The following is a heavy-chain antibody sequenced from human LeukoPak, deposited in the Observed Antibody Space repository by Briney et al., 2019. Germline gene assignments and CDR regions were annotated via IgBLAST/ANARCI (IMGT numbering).Heavy chain of an antibody. D-gene: IGHD2-2*01. V-gene: IGHV4-61*02. Sequence: SETLSLTCTVSGGSISSGSYYWSWIRQPAGKGLEWIGRIYTSGSTNYNPSLKSRVTISVDTSKNQFSLKLSSVTAADTAVYYCASCSTSCYGLHYYYYYMDVWGKGTTVTVSS. CDR2: IYTSGST. CDR3: ASCSTSCYGLHYYYYYMDV. J-gene: IGHJ6*03. CDR1: GGSISSGSYY.